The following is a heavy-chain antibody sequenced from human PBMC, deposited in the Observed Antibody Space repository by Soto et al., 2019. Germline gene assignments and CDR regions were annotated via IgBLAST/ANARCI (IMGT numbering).Heavy chain of an antibody. Sequence: PVGSLRLSCAASGFTFSHAWMSWVRQARGKGLEWVGRIKSKADGETKDYGAPVRGRFTISRDDAKDTLYLQMNSLRIEDTAVYYCCVVKRLDQYSTSGYWFDPWGPGTLVTVSS. D-gene: IGHD2-15*01. CDR1: GFTFSHAW. CDR3: CVVKRLDQYSTSGYWFDP. V-gene: IGHV3-15*01. J-gene: IGHJ5*02. CDR2: IKSKADGETK.